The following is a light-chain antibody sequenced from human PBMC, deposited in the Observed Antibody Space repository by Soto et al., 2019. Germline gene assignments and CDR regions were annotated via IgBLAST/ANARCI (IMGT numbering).Light chain of an antibody. J-gene: IGLJ2*01. Sequence: QSVLQQPPSVSGAPGQRVTISCTGSSSNIGAGYDVHWYQQLPGTAPKLLIYGNSNRPSGVPDRFSGSKSGTSASLAITGLQAEDEADYYCQSYDSSLSNVVFGGGTKLTVL. V-gene: IGLV1-40*01. CDR2: GNS. CDR1: SSNIGAGYD. CDR3: QSYDSSLSNVV.